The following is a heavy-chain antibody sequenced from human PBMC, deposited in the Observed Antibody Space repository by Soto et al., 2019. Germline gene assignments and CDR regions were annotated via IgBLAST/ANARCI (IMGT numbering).Heavy chain of an antibody. Sequence: QVHLVQSGAVVKEPGDSVKVSCLTSGYTFTTYAIHWVRQAPGGGLEWVGWVTGDTGGTKYAREFQGRVTLTRNISASTSYMELSSLTSEDTAVYYCTREYPGFDPRGQGTLVTVSS. V-gene: IGHV1-3*01. CDR3: TREYPGFDP. CDR1: GYTFTTYA. D-gene: IGHD2-2*02. J-gene: IGHJ5*02. CDR2: VTGDTGGT.